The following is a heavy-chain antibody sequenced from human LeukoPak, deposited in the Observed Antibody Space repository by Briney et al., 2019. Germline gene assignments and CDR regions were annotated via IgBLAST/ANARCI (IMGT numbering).Heavy chain of an antibody. D-gene: IGHD3-10*01. V-gene: IGHV3-74*01. CDR2: ISSDGSIT. CDR1: GFTFISYA. J-gene: IGHJ4*02. Sequence: PGGSLRLSCAASGFTFISYAMTWVRQAPGKGLVWVSRISSDGSITSYADSVKGRFTISRDNAKNALYLQMNSLRAEDTAVYYCARHLNYYLDYWGQGTLVTVSS. CDR3: ARHLNYYLDY.